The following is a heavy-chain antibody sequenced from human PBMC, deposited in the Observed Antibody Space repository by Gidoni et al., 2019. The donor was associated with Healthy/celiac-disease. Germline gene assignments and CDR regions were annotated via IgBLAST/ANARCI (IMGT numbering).Heavy chain of an antibody. CDR1: GYTFTGYY. CDR2: INPNSGGT. Sequence: QVQLVQSGAEVKKPGASVKVSCKASGYTFTGYYMHWVRQAPGQGLEWMGWINPNSGGTNYAQKFQGRVTMTRDTSISTTYMELSRLRSDDTAVYYCALIMPPPAVTIKYYFDYWGQGTLVTVSS. CDR3: ALIMPPPAVTIKYYFDY. D-gene: IGHD2-2*01. V-gene: IGHV1-2*02. J-gene: IGHJ4*02.